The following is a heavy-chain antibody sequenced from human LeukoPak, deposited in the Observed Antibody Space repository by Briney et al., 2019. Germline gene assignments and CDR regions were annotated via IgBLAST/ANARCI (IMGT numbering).Heavy chain of an antibody. CDR3: VRLRRNSDTSGFYYYYDF. J-gene: IGHJ4*02. CDR2: ISVRSNYI. D-gene: IGHD3-22*01. CDR1: GYTFSSYS. Sequence: GGSLRLSCAASGYTFSSYSINWVRQAPGKGLEWVSSISVRSNYIYYANSVRGRFRISRDDARDSLYLQMNSLRAEDTAVYYCVRLRRNSDTSGFYYYYDFWGQGTLVTVSS. V-gene: IGHV3-21*01.